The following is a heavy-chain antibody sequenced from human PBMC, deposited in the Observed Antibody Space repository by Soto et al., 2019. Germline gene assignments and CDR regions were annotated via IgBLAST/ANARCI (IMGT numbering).Heavy chain of an antibody. CDR3: VGAGNRGALMAQGTS. V-gene: IGHV3-48*02. D-gene: IGHD3-16*01. J-gene: IGHJ5*02. CDR2: ISSSGSHI. Sequence: GGSLRLSCTASGLTFSSYSMNWVRQAPGKGLEWLSYISSSGSHIDYADSVKGRFTISRDNAKNSLCLQMNSLRDEDTAVYYWVGAGNRGALMAQGTSWGQGSRVT. CDR1: GLTFSSYS.